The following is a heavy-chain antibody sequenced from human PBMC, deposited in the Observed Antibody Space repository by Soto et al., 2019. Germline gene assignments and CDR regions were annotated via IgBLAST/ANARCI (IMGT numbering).Heavy chain of an antibody. CDR3: ARTYGSGDYFLPFEY. Sequence: QVQLLQSGAEVKKPGASVKVSCKASGYMFNTYGITWVRQAPGQGLEWMGWISVYNGNIDYAQKFEGRVTMTIDTSTSTANMEVKSLTSDDTAVYYCARTYGSGDYFLPFEYWGQGTPVSVSS. CDR1: GYMFNTYG. V-gene: IGHV1-18*01. D-gene: IGHD3-10*01. J-gene: IGHJ4*02. CDR2: ISVYNGNI.